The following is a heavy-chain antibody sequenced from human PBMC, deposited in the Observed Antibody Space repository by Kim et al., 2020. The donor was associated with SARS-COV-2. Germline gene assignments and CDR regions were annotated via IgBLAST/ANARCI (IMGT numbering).Heavy chain of an antibody. CDR1: GYTFTGYY. CDR2: INPNSGGT. Sequence: ASVKVSCKASGYTFTGYYMHWVRQAPGQGLEWMGWINPNSGGTNYAQKFQGRVTMTRDTSISTAYMELSRLRSDDTAVYYCARMGGFLCSSTSCHANWFDPWGQGTLVTVSS. V-gene: IGHV1-2*02. D-gene: IGHD2-2*01. CDR3: ARMGGFLCSSTSCHANWFDP. J-gene: IGHJ5*02.